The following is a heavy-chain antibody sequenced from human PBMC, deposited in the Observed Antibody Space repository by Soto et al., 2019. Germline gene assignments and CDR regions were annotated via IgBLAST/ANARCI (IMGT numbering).Heavy chain of an antibody. J-gene: IGHJ4*02. Sequence: SETLSLTCAVSGGSISSGGYSWRWIRQPPGKGLECIGYIYHSGSTYYNPSLKSRVTISVDRSKNQFSLKLSSVTAADTAVYYCARGPPLLWWSQGTLVTVSS. V-gene: IGHV4-30-2*01. CDR2: IYHSGST. CDR1: GGSISSGGYS. CDR3: ARGPPLLW. D-gene: IGHD2-21*01.